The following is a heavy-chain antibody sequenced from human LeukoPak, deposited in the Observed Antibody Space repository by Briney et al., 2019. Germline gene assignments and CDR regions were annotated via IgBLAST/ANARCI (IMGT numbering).Heavy chain of an antibody. V-gene: IGHV3-21*01. Sequence: GGSLRLSCAASGFTFTTHSMNWVRQAPGKGLEWVSYISSSSSYIYYVDSVRGRFTISRDNANNSLYLQMNSLRAEDTAVYYCGRYYVMDVWGQGTSVTVSS. CDR3: GRYYVMDV. CDR1: GFTFTTHS. CDR2: ISSSSSYI. J-gene: IGHJ6*02.